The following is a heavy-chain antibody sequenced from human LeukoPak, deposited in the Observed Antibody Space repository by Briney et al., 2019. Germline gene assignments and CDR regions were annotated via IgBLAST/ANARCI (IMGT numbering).Heavy chain of an antibody. CDR3: ARDWYYYDSSGYWWDV. Sequence: PSETLSLTCTVSGGSISSYYWSWIRQPAGKGLEWIGRIYTSGSTNYNPSLKGRVTMSVDTSKNQFSLKLSSVTAADTAVYYCARDWYYYDSSGYWWDVWGQGTTVTVSS. J-gene: IGHJ6*02. V-gene: IGHV4-4*07. CDR2: IYTSGST. D-gene: IGHD3-22*01. CDR1: GGSISSYY.